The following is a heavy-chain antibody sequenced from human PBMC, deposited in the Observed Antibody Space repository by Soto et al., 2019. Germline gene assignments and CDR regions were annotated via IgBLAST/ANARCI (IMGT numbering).Heavy chain of an antibody. Sequence: EVQLLESGGGLVQPGGSLRLSCAASGFTFSSYAMSSVRQAPGKGLEWVSAFSGSGGSTYNAVSVKGRFTISRDNSKNTRYLQMNSLRAEDTAVYYCAKTSAFWSGYCDYWGQGTLVTVSS. CDR3: AKTSAFWSGYCDY. J-gene: IGHJ4*02. V-gene: IGHV3-23*01. CDR2: FSGSGGST. D-gene: IGHD3-3*01. CDR1: GFTFSSYA.